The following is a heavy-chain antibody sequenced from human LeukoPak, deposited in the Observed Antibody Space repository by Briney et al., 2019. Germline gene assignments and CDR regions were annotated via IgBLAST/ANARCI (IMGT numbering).Heavy chain of an antibody. CDR1: GFTFSSYW. CDR2: INSDGSST. Sequence: GGSLRLSCVASGFTFSSYWMHWVRQAPGRGLVWVSRINSDGSSTTYADSVKGRFPISRDDAKNTLYLQMDSLRAEDTAVYYCVAARADNDYWGQGTLVTVSS. CDR3: VAARADNDY. D-gene: IGHD6-6*01. V-gene: IGHV3-74*01. J-gene: IGHJ4*02.